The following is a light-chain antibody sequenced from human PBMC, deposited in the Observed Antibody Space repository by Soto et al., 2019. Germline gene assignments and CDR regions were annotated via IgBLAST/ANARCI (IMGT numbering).Light chain of an antibody. CDR3: QSYDSSLRGWV. Sequence: QSVLTQPPSVSGAPGQRVTISCIGSSSNIGAGYDVHWYQQLPGTAPKLLISGNTNRPSGVPDRFSGSKSGTSASLAITGLQAEDEADYYCQSYDSSLRGWVFGGGTQLTVL. CDR2: GNT. CDR1: SSNIGAGYD. J-gene: IGLJ3*02. V-gene: IGLV1-40*01.